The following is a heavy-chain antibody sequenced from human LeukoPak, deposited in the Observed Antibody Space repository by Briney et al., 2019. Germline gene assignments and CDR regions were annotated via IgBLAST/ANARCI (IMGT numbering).Heavy chain of an antibody. CDR1: GFTFSTYS. CDR2: ISSSSYI. Sequence: GGSLRLSCAASGFTFSTYSMNWVRQAPGKGLEWVSSISSSSYIYYADSVKGRFTISRDNTKNSLYLQMNSLRAEDTAVYYCARDLFGYYDILTGHSTQYYYYGMDVWGQGTTVTVSS. J-gene: IGHJ6*02. V-gene: IGHV3-21*01. D-gene: IGHD3-9*01. CDR3: ARDLFGYYDILTGHSTQYYYYGMDV.